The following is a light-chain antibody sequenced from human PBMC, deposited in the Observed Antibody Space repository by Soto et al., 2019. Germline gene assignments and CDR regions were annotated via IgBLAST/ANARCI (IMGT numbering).Light chain of an antibody. Sequence: EIVLTQSPGTLSLSPGERATLPCRASQSVKSSYLAWYQHKPGQAPRLLIYGTSSRATGIPDRFSGSGSGTDFTLTISRLEPEDFAVYYCQQYGSSPPYTFGQGTKVDIK. V-gene: IGKV3-20*01. J-gene: IGKJ2*01. CDR1: QSVKSSY. CDR2: GTS. CDR3: QQYGSSPPYT.